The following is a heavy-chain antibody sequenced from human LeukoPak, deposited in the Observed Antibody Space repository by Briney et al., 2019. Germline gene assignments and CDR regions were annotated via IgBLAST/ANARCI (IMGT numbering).Heavy chain of an antibody. CDR1: GFTFSGYG. J-gene: IGHJ4*02. Sequence: GKSLRLSCATSGFTFSGYGMHWVRQAPGKGLEWVTVIWSDGSNKYYADSVKGRFTISRDNSKNTLYLQMNSLRAEDTAVYYCARYDRSFPFDYWGQGTLVTVSS. V-gene: IGHV3-33*01. CDR2: IWSDGSNK. CDR3: ARYDRSFPFDY. D-gene: IGHD1-1*01.